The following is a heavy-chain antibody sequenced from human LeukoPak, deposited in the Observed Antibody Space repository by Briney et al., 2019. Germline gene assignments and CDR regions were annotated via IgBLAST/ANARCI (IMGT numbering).Heavy chain of an antibody. Sequence: ASVKVSCKASGGTFSSYAISWVRQAPGQGLEWMGRIIPIFGTANYAQKFQGRVTITMDESTSTAYMELSSLRSEDTAVYYCARAITMVRGVTELWGQGTLVTVSS. CDR2: IIPIFGTA. CDR3: ARAITMVRGVTEL. V-gene: IGHV1-69*05. J-gene: IGHJ4*02. D-gene: IGHD3-10*01. CDR1: GGTFSSYA.